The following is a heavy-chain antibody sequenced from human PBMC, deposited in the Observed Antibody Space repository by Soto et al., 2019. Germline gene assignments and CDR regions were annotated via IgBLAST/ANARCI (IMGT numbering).Heavy chain of an antibody. CDR1: GYTFTNYG. J-gene: IGHJ4*02. CDR2: ISAYNGNT. CDR3: ASGSYATYYFDY. Sequence: AASVKVSCKASGYTFTNYGISWVRQAPGQGLEWMGWISAYNGNTNYAQKLQGRVTMTTDTSTSTAYMELRSLRSDDTAVYYCASGSYATYYFDYWGQGTLVTVSS. D-gene: IGHD1-26*01. V-gene: IGHV1-18*01.